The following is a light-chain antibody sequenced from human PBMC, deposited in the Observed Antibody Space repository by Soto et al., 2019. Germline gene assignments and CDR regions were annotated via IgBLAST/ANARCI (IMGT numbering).Light chain of an antibody. Sequence: DIQMTQSPSTLSASVGDRVTITCRASQSIGDWLAWYQQKPGKAPKLLIYKASSLEGGVPSRFSGSGSGTEFTLTISSLQPDDFATYYCQQYTSYSRGWTFGQGTKVEIK. V-gene: IGKV1-5*03. CDR2: KAS. CDR3: QQYTSYSRGWT. CDR1: QSIGDW. J-gene: IGKJ1*01.